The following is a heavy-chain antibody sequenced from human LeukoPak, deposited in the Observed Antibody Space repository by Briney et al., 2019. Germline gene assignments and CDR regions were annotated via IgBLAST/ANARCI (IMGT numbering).Heavy chain of an antibody. Sequence: GSLRLSCAASGFTFSSYAMSWVRQAPGKGLEWVAVISYDGSNKYYADSVKGRFTISRDNSKNTLYLQMNSLRAEDTAVYYCARGGRWLQEGAAYWGQGTLVTVSS. CDR2: ISYDGSNK. V-gene: IGHV3-30*14. J-gene: IGHJ4*02. CDR1: GFTFSSYA. CDR3: ARGGRWLQEGAAY. D-gene: IGHD5-24*01.